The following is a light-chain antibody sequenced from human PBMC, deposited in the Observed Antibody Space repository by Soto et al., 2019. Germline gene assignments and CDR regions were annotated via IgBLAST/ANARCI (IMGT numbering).Light chain of an antibody. V-gene: IGKV1-5*01. CDR3: QKYDSYSYT. CDR1: QSISNW. J-gene: IGKJ2*01. Sequence: DIQMTQSPSTLSASVGDRVTITCRASQSISNWLAWYQQKPGKAPKLLISGASSLESGVPSRFSGSGSGPEFTLTISSLQPVDFAPYYGQKYDSYSYTFGQGTKRE. CDR2: GAS.